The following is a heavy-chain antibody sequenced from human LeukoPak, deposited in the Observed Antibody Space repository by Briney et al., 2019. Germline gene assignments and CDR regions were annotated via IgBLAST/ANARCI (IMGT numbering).Heavy chain of an antibody. J-gene: IGHJ4*02. CDR3: ARTAGFTSSWYYFDY. D-gene: IGHD6-13*01. Sequence: SETLSLTCTVSGGSMTNYYWSWIRQTPGKGLEWIGYIYYSGSTNYNPSLKSRVTISVDTSKNQFSLKLSSVTAADTAVYYCARTAGFTSSWYYFDYWGQGTLVTVSS. CDR1: GGSMTNYY. CDR2: IYYSGST. V-gene: IGHV4-59*01.